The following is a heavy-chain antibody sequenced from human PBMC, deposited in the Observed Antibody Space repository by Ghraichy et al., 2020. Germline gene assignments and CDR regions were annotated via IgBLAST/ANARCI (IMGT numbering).Heavy chain of an antibody. D-gene: IGHD3-3*01. V-gene: IGHV4-61*02. CDR2: IYTSGST. Sequence: TLSLTCTVSGDSISSGSYYWSWIRQPAGKGLEWIGRIYTSGSTNYNPSLKSRVTISVDTSKNQFSLKLSSVTAADTAVYYCARDDFFGDQPFDYWGQGTLVTVSS. CDR1: GDSISSGSYY. CDR3: ARDDFFGDQPFDY. J-gene: IGHJ4*02.